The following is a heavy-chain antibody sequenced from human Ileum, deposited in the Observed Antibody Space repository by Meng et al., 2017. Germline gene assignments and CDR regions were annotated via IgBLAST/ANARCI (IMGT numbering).Heavy chain of an antibody. J-gene: IGHJ4*02. CDR2: ISHSGSA. CDR1: SGSISSNTY. CDR3: ARHGGYSQDF. D-gene: IGHD4-23*01. V-gene: IGHV4-4*02. Sequence: QGQLQESGPGLVRPSGTLSLTCAVSSGSISSNTYWSWVRQPPGKGLEWMGQISHSGSAYYNPSLKSRVTMSVDKSKSQFSLMLTSVTAADTAIYYCARHGGYSQDFWGQGTLVTVSS.